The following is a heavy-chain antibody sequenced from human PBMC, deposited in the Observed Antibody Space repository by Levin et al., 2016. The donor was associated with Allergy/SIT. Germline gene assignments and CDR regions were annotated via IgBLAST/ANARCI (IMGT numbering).Heavy chain of an antibody. CDR3: ARVVGNGDSKYRPVDY. J-gene: IGHJ4*02. Sequence: GGSLRLSCAASGFTFSTYGMHWVRQAPGKGLEWVAVIWYDGNHKFYGESVKGRSTISRDTSKNTVYLEMNSLRAEDTAVYSCARVVGNGDSKYRPVDYWGQGTLVTVSS. CDR2: IWYDGNHK. CDR1: GFTFSTYG. D-gene: IGHD4-11*01. V-gene: IGHV3-33*01.